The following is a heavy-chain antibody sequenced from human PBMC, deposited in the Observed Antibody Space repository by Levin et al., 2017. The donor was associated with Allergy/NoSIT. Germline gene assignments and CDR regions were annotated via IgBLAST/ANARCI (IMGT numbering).Heavy chain of an antibody. D-gene: IGHD3-9*01. CDR1: GGSISSSISY. CDR2: IYNSGST. Sequence: SETLSLTCTVSGGSISSSISYWGWIRQAPGKGLEWIGSIYNSGSTYYNPSLKSRVTTSVDTSKYQFSLKLSSVTAADTAVYYCARQCYDILTGYYNFDYWGQRTLVTVSS. CDR3: ARQCYDILTGYYNFDY. J-gene: IGHJ4*02. V-gene: IGHV4-39*01.